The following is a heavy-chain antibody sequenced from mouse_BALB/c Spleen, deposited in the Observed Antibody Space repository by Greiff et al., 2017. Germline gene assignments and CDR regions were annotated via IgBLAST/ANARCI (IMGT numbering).Heavy chain of an antibody. CDR3: ARETTMITPRFAY. CDR2: INPSTGYT. D-gene: IGHD2-4*01. V-gene: IGHV1-7*01. J-gene: IGHJ3*01. CDR1: GYTFTSYW. Sequence: VKLMESGAELAKPGASVKMSCKASGYTFTSYWMHWVKQRPGQGLEWIGYINPSTGYTEYNQKFKDKATLTADKSSSTAYMQLSSLTSEDSAVYYCARETTMITPRFAYWGQGTLVTVSA.